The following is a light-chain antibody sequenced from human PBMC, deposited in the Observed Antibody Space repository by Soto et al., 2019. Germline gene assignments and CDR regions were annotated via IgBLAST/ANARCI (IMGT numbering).Light chain of an antibody. Sequence: EIVLTQPPGTLSLSPGERATLSCSGSQSVNSDYLAWFQQKPGQAPRLLIYGASTRTTGIPDRFSGSGSGTDFTLTIGRLEPGDFAVYYCLHYGGSPLTFGQGTRLEIK. J-gene: IGKJ5*01. CDR3: LHYGGSPLT. CDR2: GAS. V-gene: IGKV3-20*01. CDR1: QSVNSDY.